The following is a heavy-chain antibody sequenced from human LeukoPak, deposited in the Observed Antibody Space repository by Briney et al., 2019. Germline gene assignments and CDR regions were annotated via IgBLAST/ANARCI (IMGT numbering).Heavy chain of an antibody. CDR1: GDSISSSFYY. Sequence: SETLSLTCTVSGDSISSSFYYWGWIRQPPGKGLEWIGSIYHSGSTYYNPSLKSRVTISVDTSRNQFSLNLSSVTAADTAVYYCARRQGYYDFWSGPEGYYYGMDVWGQGTAVTVSS. CDR2: IYHSGST. V-gene: IGHV4-39*01. J-gene: IGHJ6*02. D-gene: IGHD3-3*01. CDR3: ARRQGYYDFWSGPEGYYYGMDV.